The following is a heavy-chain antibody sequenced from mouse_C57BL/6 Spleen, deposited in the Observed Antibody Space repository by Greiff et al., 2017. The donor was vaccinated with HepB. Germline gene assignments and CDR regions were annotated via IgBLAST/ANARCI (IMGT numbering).Heavy chain of an antibody. Sequence: VQGVESGAELVRPGASVTLSCKASGYTFTDYEMHWVKQTPVHGLEWIGAIDPETGGTAYNQKFKGKAILTADKSSSTAYMELRSLTSEDSAVYYCTRGDGYWAWFAYWGQGTLVTVSA. J-gene: IGHJ3*01. CDR3: TRGDGYWAWFAY. CDR2: IDPETGGT. V-gene: IGHV1-15*01. D-gene: IGHD2-3*01. CDR1: GYTFTDYE.